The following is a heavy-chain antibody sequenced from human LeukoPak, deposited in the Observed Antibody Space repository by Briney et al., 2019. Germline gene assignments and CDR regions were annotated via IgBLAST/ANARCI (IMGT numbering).Heavy chain of an antibody. CDR2: IRYDGSNK. V-gene: IGHV3-30*02. D-gene: IGHD2-2*02. Sequence: PGGSLRLSCAASGFTFSSYGMHWVRQVPGKGLEWVAFIRYDGSNKYYADSVKGRFTISRDNSKNTLYLQMNSLRAEDTAVYYCAKDQIVVPAAIDYWGQGTLVTVSS. CDR1: GFTFSSYG. CDR3: AKDQIVVPAAIDY. J-gene: IGHJ4*02.